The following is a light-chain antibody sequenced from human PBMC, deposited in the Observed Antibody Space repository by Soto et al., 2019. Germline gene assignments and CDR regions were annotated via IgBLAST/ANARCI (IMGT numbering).Light chain of an antibody. CDR1: SSNIGIHY. Sequence: QSVLTQPPSVSAAPGQKVTISCSGGSSNIGIHYVSWYQQLPGTAPKLLIYENNRRPSGIPDRFSGSKSGTSATLGITGLQTGDEADYYCGTWDSSLSGGVFGGGTKVTVL. CDR3: GTWDSSLSGGV. J-gene: IGLJ2*01. CDR2: ENN. V-gene: IGLV1-51*02.